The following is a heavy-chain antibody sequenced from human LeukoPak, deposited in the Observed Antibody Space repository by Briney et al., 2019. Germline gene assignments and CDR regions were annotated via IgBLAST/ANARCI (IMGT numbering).Heavy chain of an antibody. D-gene: IGHD3-10*01. CDR3: ARGGNYYGSGMVCDY. V-gene: IGHV4-59*08. Sequence: SETLSLTCTVSGGSISSYYWSWIRQPPGKGLEWIGYIYYSVSTNYNPSLKSRVTISVDTSKNQFSLKLSSVTAADTAVYYCARGGNYYGSGMVCDYWGQGTLVTVSS. CDR2: IYYSVST. J-gene: IGHJ4*02. CDR1: GGSISSYY.